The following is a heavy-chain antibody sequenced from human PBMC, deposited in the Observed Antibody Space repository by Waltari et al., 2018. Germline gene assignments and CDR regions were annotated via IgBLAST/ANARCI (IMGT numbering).Heavy chain of an antibody. D-gene: IGHD6-13*01. CDR1: GGSIRSSNW. Sequence: QVQLQESGPGLVKPSGTLSLTCAVPGGSIRSSNWWSWVRQPPGKGLEWIGEIYHSGSTNYNPSLKSRVTISVDKSKNQFSLKLSSVTAADTAVYYCARIPIAAAVTYYFDYWGQGTLVTVSS. V-gene: IGHV4-4*02. CDR2: IYHSGST. CDR3: ARIPIAAAVTYYFDY. J-gene: IGHJ4*02.